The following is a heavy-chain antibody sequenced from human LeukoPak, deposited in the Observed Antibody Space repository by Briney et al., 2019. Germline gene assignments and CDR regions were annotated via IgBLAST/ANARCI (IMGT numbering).Heavy chain of an antibody. CDR3: ARHPSSGRDYYYYMDV. D-gene: IGHD3-3*01. CDR1: GYSFTSYW. V-gene: IGHV5-51*01. CDR2: IYPGDSDT. Sequence: GESLKISCKGSGYSFTSYWIGWVRQMPGKGLEWMGIIYPGDSDTRYSPSFQGQVTISADKSISTAYLQWSSLQASDTAMYYCARHPSSGRDYYYYMDVWGKGTTVTVSS. J-gene: IGHJ6*03.